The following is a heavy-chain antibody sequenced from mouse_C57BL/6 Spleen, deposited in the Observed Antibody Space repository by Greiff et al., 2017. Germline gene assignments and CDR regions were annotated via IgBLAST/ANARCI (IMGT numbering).Heavy chain of an antibody. D-gene: IGHD1-1*01. CDR3: ARYGPFWYFDV. CDR2: IDPSDSYT. CDR1: GYTFTSYW. J-gene: IGHJ1*03. Sequence: QVQLQQSGAELVMPGASVKLSCKASGYTFTSYWMHWVKQRPGQGLEWIGEIDPSDSYTNYNQKFKGKSTLTVDKSSSTAYMQLSSLTSEDSAVYYCARYGPFWYFDVWGTGTTVTVSS. V-gene: IGHV1-69*01.